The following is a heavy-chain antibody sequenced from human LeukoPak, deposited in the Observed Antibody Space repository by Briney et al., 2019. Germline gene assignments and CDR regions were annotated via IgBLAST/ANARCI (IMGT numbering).Heavy chain of an antibody. CDR3: ARYSSSWTPFDY. CDR2: INHSGST. D-gene: IGHD6-13*01. Sequence: TSETLSLTCAVYGGSFSGYYWSWIRQPPGKGLEWIGEINHSGSTNYNPSLKSRVTISVDTSKNQFSLKLSSVTAADTAVYYCARYSSSWTPFDYWGQGTLVTVSS. V-gene: IGHV4-34*01. J-gene: IGHJ4*02. CDR1: GGSFSGYY.